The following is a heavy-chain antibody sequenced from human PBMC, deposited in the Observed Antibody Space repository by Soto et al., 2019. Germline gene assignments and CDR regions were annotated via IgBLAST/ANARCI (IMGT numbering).Heavy chain of an antibody. V-gene: IGHV1-46*01. CDR1: TYTFTTYY. Sequence: ASVKVSCKTSTYTFTTYYMHCVRQAPGHGLEWMGIINPGSGGTTYAQKFQDRVTMTRDTSTSTVYMDLNSLRSDDTAVYYCATEFGVHSGRAYYFDYWGQGTLVTVSS. D-gene: IGHD1-26*01. CDR3: ATEFGVHSGRAYYFDY. J-gene: IGHJ4*02. CDR2: INPGSGGT.